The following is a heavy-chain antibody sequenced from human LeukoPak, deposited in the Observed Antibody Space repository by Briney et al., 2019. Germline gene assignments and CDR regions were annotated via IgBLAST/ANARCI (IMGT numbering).Heavy chain of an antibody. D-gene: IGHD5-12*01. J-gene: IGHJ4*02. CDR3: ARSRSRGYSGDFDY. V-gene: IGHV4-59*01. CDR2: IHYSGST. Sequence: SETLSLTCTVSGGSLSNFYWSWIRQPPGQGLEWIGFIHYSGSTEYNPSLKSRVTISVDTSKNQFSLRLSSVTAADTAVYYCARSRSRGYSGDFDYWGQGTLVTVSS. CDR1: GGSLSNFY.